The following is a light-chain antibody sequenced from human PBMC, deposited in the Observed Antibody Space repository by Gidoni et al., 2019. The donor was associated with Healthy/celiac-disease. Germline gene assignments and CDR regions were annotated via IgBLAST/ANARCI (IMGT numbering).Light chain of an antibody. J-gene: IGLJ3*02. V-gene: IGLV2-23*02. Sequence: QSALTQPDSVSGSPGQSITISCTGTSSDVGSYNLVSWYQQHPGKAPKLMIYDVSKRPSGVSHRFSGSKSGNTASLTISGLQAEDEADYYCCSYAGSSTLEVFGGGTKLTVL. CDR2: DVS. CDR1: SSDVGSYNL. CDR3: CSYAGSSTLEV.